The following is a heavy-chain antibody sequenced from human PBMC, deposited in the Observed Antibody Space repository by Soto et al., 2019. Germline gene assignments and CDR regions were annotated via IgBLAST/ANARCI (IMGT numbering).Heavy chain of an antibody. V-gene: IGHV3-23*01. CDR1: GFTFSSYA. D-gene: IGHD1-26*01. Sequence: EVQLLESGGGLVQPGGSLRLSCAASGFTFSSYAMSWVRQAPGKGLEWVSAISGSGGSTYYADSVKVRFTISRDNSKNTLYLQMNSLRAEDPAVYYCAKDEVGAVSYYYYGMDVWGQGTTVTVSS. J-gene: IGHJ6*02. CDR2: ISGSGGST. CDR3: AKDEVGAVSYYYYGMDV.